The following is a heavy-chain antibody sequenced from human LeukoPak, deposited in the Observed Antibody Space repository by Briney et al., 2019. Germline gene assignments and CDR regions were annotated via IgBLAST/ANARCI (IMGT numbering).Heavy chain of an antibody. D-gene: IGHD3-10*01. CDR2: IIPIFGTA. CDR1: GGTFSSYA. Sequence: SVKVSCKASGGTFSSYAISWVRQAPGQGLEWMGGIIPIFGTANYAQKFQGRVTITADESTSTAYMELSSLRSEDTAVYYCASDPFGSGSYYPEYYFDYWGQGTLVTVSS. J-gene: IGHJ4*02. CDR3: ASDPFGSGSYYPEYYFDY. V-gene: IGHV1-69*13.